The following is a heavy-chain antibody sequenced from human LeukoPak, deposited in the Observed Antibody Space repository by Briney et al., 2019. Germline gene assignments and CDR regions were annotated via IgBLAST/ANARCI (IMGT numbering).Heavy chain of an antibody. J-gene: IGHJ4*02. D-gene: IGHD3-10*01. V-gene: IGHV4-61*02. CDR2: IYTSGST. CDR3: ARADYSGLASLDH. Sequence: SETLSLTCTVSGGSISSGTNYWNWIRQPAGSGLEWIGSIYTSGSTNYNPSLKGRAPISGDTSKNQFSLKLTSVTAADTAVYHCARADYSGLASLDHWGQGALVTVSS. CDR1: GGSISSGTNY.